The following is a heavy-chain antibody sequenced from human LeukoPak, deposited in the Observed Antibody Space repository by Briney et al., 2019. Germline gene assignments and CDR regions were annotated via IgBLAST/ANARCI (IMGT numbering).Heavy chain of an antibody. CDR2: ISDSGSTI. J-gene: IGHJ4*02. CDR1: GFTFSRYW. CDR3: ARGRRTTLYYFDY. V-gene: IGHV3-11*04. D-gene: IGHD1-7*01. Sequence: GGSLRLSCAASGFTFSRYWMSWIRQAPGKGLEWVSYISDSGSTIYYADSVKGRFTISRDNAKNSLYLQMNSLRAEDTAVYYCARGRRTTLYYFDYWGQGTLVTVSS.